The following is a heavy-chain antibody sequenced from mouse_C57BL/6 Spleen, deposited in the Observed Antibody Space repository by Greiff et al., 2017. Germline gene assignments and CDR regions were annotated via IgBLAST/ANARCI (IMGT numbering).Heavy chain of an antibody. CDR2: ISSGGSYT. CDR3: AREDGNYEGFAY. CDR1: GFTFSSYG. Sequence: EVMLVESGGDLVKPGGSLKLSCAASGFTFSSYGMSWVRQTPDKRLEWVATISSGGSYTYYPDSVKGRFTISRDNAKNTLYLQMSSLKSEDTAMYYCAREDGNYEGFAYWGQGTLVTVSA. V-gene: IGHV5-6*01. J-gene: IGHJ3*01. D-gene: IGHD2-1*01.